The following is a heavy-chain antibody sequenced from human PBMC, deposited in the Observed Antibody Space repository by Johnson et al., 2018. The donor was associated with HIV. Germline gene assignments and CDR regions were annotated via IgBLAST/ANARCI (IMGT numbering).Heavy chain of an antibody. D-gene: IGHD6-13*01. CDR3: AKQQLARGCYAFDI. CDR1: VLSFSNFG. Sequence: QMLLVESGGGLVKPGGSLTLSCVASVLSFSNFGIHWVRQAPGKGPEWVAVISFDGNLKKYADSVKGRFTISRDNSKNTLYLQMTSLRQDTAVYYCAKQQLARGCYAFDIWGQGTMVTVSS. CDR2: ISFDGNLK. V-gene: IGHV3-30*18. J-gene: IGHJ3*02.